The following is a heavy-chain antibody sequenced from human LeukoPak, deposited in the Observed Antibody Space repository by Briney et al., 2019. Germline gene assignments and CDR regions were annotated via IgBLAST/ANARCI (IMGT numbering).Heavy chain of an antibody. J-gene: IGHJ4*02. CDR1: GGSISSSSYY. Sequence: SETLSLTCTVSGGSISSSSYYWGWIRQPPGKGLEWIGTIYYNGGTYYNPSLKSRVTISIDTSKHQFSLKVTSVTAADTAVYYCARLGGNFWSGYISFDYWGQGTLVTVSS. CDR2: IYYNGGT. V-gene: IGHV4-39*01. D-gene: IGHD3-3*01. CDR3: ARLGGNFWSGYISFDY.